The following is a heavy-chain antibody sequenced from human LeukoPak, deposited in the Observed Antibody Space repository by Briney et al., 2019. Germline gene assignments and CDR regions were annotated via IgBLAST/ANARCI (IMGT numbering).Heavy chain of an antibody. V-gene: IGHV4-59*12. CDR3: AREKSYYYGSGSPNWFDP. J-gene: IGHJ5*02. Sequence: SETLSLTCTVSGGSISSYYWSWIRQHPGKGLEGIGYIYYSGSTYYNPSLKSRVTISVDTSKNQFSLKLSSVTAADTALYYCAREKSYYYGSGSPNWFDPWGQGTLVTVSS. D-gene: IGHD3-10*01. CDR2: IYYSGST. CDR1: GGSISSYY.